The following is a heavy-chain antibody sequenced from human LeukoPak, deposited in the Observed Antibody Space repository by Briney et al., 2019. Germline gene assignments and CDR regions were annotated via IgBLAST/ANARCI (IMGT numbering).Heavy chain of an antibody. CDR3: ARDMDPTLSYYFDY. CDR2: ISSSGSTI. V-gene: IGHV3-48*03. J-gene: IGHJ4*02. CDR1: GFTFSSYE. Sequence: GGSLRLSCAVSGFTFSSYEMNWVRQAPGKGLERVSYISSSGSTIYYADSVKGRFAISRDNAKNSLYLQMNSLRAEDTAVYYCARDMDPTLSYYFDYWGQGTLVTVSS. D-gene: IGHD2-2*01.